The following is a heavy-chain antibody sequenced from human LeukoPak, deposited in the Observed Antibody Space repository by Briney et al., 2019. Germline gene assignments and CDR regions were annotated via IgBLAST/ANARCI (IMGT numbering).Heavy chain of an antibody. V-gene: IGHV4-30-2*01. CDR2: IYHSGST. J-gene: IGHJ2*01. D-gene: IGHD5-18*01. CDR1: GGSISSGGYS. Sequence: PSETLSLTCAVSGGSISSGGYSWSWIRQPPGKGLEWIGYIYHSGSTYYNPSLKSRVTISVDRSKNQFSLKLSSVTAADTAVYYCARAIQLWSNWYFDLWGRGTLVTVSS. CDR3: ARAIQLWSNWYFDL.